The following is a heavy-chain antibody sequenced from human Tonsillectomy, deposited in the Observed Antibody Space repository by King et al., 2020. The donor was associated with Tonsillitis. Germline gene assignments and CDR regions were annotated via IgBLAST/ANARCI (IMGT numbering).Heavy chain of an antibody. J-gene: IGHJ3*02. CDR2: IYSGGST. D-gene: IGHD4-17*01. CDR3: ARVKTTVTTTGAFDI. CDR1: GFTVSSNY. Sequence: VQLVESGGGLVQPGGSLRLSCAASGFTVSSNYMSWVRQAPGKGLEWVSVIYSGGSTYYADSVKGRFTISRDNSKNTLYLQMNSLRAEDTAVYYCARVKTTVTTTGAFDIWGQGTMVTVSS. V-gene: IGHV3-66*01.